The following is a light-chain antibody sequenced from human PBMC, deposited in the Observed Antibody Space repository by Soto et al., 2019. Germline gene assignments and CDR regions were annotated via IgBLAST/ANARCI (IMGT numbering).Light chain of an antibody. V-gene: IGKV1-39*01. CDR1: QSINNF. CDR3: QQSYNTPQT. Sequence: DMQVAHSRSSLAASVLDRVTSTWLASQSINNFLNWYQQQSGKARKLLIYATDTLQSGVPSRFSGSGSGTDYTLTISSLQPEDFATYYCQQSYNTPQTLGQGTKVDI. CDR2: ATD. J-gene: IGKJ1*01.